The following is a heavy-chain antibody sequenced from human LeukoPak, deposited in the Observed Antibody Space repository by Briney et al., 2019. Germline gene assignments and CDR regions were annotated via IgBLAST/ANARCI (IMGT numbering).Heavy chain of an antibody. CDR3: ARDGSSWYNWFDP. D-gene: IGHD6-13*01. J-gene: IGHJ5*02. V-gene: IGHV4-61*02. Sequence: SQTLSLTCTVSGGPISSGSYYWSWIRQPAGKGLEWIGRIYTSGSTNYNPSLKSRVTISVDTSKNQFSLKLSSVTAADTAVYYCARDGSSWYNWFDPWGQGTLVTVSS. CDR1: GGPISSGSYY. CDR2: IYTSGST.